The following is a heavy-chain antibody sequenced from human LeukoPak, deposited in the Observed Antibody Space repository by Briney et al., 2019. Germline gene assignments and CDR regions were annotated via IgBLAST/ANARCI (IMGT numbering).Heavy chain of an antibody. CDR2: ISSSSSYI. CDR1: GFTFGSYS. J-gene: IGHJ4*02. CDR3: ARKRASQGIDY. V-gene: IGHV3-21*01. D-gene: IGHD6-6*01. Sequence: GGPLRLSCAASGFTFGSYSMNWVRQAPGKGLEWVSSISSSSSYIYYADSVKGRFTISRDNAKNSLYLQMNSLRAEDTAMYYCARKRASQGIDYWGQGTLVTVSS.